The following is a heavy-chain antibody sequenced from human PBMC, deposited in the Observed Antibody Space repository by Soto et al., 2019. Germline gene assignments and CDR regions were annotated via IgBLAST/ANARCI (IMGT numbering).Heavy chain of an antibody. J-gene: IGHJ6*02. D-gene: IGHD5-18*01. CDR2: IYYSGST. CDR1: GGSISSYY. Sequence: PSETLSLTCTVSGGSISSYYWSWIRQPPGKGLEWIGYIYYSGSTNYNPSLKSRVTISVDTSKNQFSLKLSSVTAADTAVYYCARGGHSYGYYYYYGMDVWGQGTTVTVSS. V-gene: IGHV4-59*01. CDR3: ARGGHSYGYYYYYGMDV.